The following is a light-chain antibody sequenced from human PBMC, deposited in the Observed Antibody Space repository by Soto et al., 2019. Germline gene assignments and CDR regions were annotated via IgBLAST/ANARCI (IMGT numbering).Light chain of an antibody. CDR3: QSYDNNLEI. Sequence: QLVLTQPPSVSGAPGQRVTISCTGRSSNIGSTYDVQWFQQLPRTAPKLLIYGNTNRPSGVPDRFSGSKSGTSASLAITGIQAEDEADYYCQSYDNNLEIFGGGTKVTVL. CDR1: SSNIGSTYD. V-gene: IGLV1-40*01. J-gene: IGLJ2*01. CDR2: GNT.